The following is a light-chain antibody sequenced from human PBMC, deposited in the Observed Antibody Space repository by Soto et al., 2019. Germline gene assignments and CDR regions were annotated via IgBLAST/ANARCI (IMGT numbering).Light chain of an antibody. CDR1: QSVSSN. Sequence: IVTTQTPATLSLSHGETATLSGRASQSVSSNLAWYQQTPGQAPRLLIYGASTRATGIPARFSGSGSGTEFTLTISSLQSEDFAVYYCQQYNNWSITFGQGTRLEI. CDR2: GAS. V-gene: IGKV3-15*01. J-gene: IGKJ5*01. CDR3: QQYNNWSIT.